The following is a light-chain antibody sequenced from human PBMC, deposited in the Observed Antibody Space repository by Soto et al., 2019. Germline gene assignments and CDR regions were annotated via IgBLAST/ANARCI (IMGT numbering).Light chain of an antibody. Sequence: EIVLTQSPGTLSLSPWERATLSFISSQSVSNNYLAWYQQKPGQAPRLLIYGASNRATDIPARFSGSGSGTDFTLTISNLEPEDFAVYYCQQHSHWPPWTFGQGTKVDI. CDR1: QSVSNNY. J-gene: IGKJ1*01. CDR3: QQHSHWPPWT. V-gene: IGKV3-11*01. CDR2: GAS.